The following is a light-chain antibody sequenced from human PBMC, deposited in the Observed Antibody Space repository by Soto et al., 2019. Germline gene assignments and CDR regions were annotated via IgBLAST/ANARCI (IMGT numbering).Light chain of an antibody. CDR3: LQDFNYPLT. CDR2: AAS. Sequence: AIQMTQFPSSLSASVGDRVTITCRASQDIRSDLGWYQQRPGKAPKLLIYAASSLQSGVPSRFSGSGSGTDFPLTISSLQPEDFGTYYCLQDFNYPLTFGGGTKVEI. J-gene: IGKJ4*01. CDR1: QDIRSD. V-gene: IGKV1-6*01.